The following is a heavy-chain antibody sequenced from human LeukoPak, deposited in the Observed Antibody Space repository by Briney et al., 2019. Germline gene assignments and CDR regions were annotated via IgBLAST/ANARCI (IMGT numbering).Heavy chain of an antibody. V-gene: IGHV4-59*12. CDR3: AREFSYGSNGRGFDY. D-gene: IGHD4-23*01. J-gene: IGHJ4*02. CDR1: GGSFSGYY. CDR2: IYYSGGT. Sequence: SETLSLTCAVYGGSFSGYYWSWIRQPPGKGLEWIGYIYYSGGTNYNPSLKSRVTISVDTSKNQFSLKLSSVTAADTAVYYCAREFSYGSNGRGFDYWGQGTLVTVSS.